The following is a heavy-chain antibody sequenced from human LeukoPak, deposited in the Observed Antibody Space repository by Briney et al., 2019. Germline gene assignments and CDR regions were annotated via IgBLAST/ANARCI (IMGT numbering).Heavy chain of an antibody. Sequence: SETLSLTCTVSGGSISSYYWSWIQQPPGKGLEWIGYIYYSGSTNYNPSLKSRVTISVDTSKNQFSLKLSSVTAADTAVYYCARDKWGVRGRFFDIWGQGTMVTVSS. J-gene: IGHJ3*02. CDR3: ARDKWGVRGRFFDI. CDR2: IYYSGST. D-gene: IGHD3-10*01. V-gene: IGHV4-59*01. CDR1: GGSISSYY.